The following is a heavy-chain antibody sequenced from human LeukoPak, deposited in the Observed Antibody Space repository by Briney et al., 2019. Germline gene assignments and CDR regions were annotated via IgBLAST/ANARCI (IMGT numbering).Heavy chain of an antibody. CDR3: ARVGCSGGSCYSPYYYYYYMDV. CDR1: GYRFTSYW. V-gene: IGHV5-51*01. CDR2: IYPGDSDT. D-gene: IGHD2-15*01. Sequence: GESLKISCKGSGYRFTSYWIGWVRQMPGKGLEWMGIIYPGDSDTRYSPSFQGQVTISADKSISTAYLQWSSLRASDTAMYYCARVGCSGGSCYSPYYYYYYMDVWGKGTTVTVSS. J-gene: IGHJ6*03.